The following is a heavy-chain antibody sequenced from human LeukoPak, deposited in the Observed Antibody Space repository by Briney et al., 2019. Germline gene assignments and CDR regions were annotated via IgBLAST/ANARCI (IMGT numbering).Heavy chain of an antibody. J-gene: IGHJ3*02. D-gene: IGHD3-22*01. Sequence: GESLKISCQGSGHSFTNYWIAWARQMPGKGLGWMGIIYPDDSDTRYSPSFQGQVSISADKSITTAYLHWSSLKASDTAMYYCARSMTRIVEDAFDIWGQGTMVTVSS. CDR1: GHSFTNYW. CDR3: ARSMTRIVEDAFDI. CDR2: IYPDDSDT. V-gene: IGHV5-51*01.